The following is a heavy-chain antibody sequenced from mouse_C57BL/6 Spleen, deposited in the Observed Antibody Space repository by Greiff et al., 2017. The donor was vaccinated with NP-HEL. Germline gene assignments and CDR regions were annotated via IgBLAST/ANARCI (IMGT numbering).Heavy chain of an antibody. J-gene: IGHJ4*01. Sequence: VQLQQPGAELVRPGSSVKLSCKASGYTFTSYWMDWVKQRPGQGLEWIGNIYPSDSETHYNQKFKDKATLTVDKSSSTAYMQLSSLTSEDSAVYYCAREDSQYAMDYWGQGTSVTVSS. CDR1: GYTFTSYW. D-gene: IGHD6-1*01. V-gene: IGHV1-61*01. CDR3: AREDSQYAMDY. CDR2: IYPSDSET.